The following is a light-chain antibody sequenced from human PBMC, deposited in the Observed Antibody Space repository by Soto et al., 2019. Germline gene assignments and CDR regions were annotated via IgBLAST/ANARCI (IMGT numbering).Light chain of an antibody. J-gene: IGLJ1*01. CDR1: SSNIGSTYD. Sequence: QSVLTQPPSVSGAPGQRVTISCTGSSSNIGSTYDVQWYQQLPGTAPKLLIHGNTNRPSGVPDRFSGSKSGTSASLAITGLQVDDEADYYCQSYDDSLSVHYVVGTGTKVTVL. CDR3: QSYDDSLSVHYV. V-gene: IGLV1-40*01. CDR2: GNT.